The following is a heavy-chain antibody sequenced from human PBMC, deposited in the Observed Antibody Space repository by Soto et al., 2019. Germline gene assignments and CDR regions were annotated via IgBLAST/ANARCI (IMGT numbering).Heavy chain of an antibody. J-gene: IGHJ4*02. D-gene: IGHD3-9*01. CDR1: GGSFSGYY. CDR2: INHSGST. CDR3: ARGPRRGDILTGYDY. V-gene: IGHV4-34*01. Sequence: SETLSLTCAVYGGSFSGYYWSWIRQPPGKGLEWIGEINHSGSTNYNPSLKSRVTISVDTSKNQFSLKLSSVTAADTAVYYCARGPRRGDILTGYDYWGQGTLVTVSS.